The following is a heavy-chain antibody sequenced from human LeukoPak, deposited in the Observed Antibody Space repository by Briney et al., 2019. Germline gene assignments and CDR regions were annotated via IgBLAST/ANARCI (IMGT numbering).Heavy chain of an antibody. CDR3: ARESAAAGTFVY. J-gene: IGHJ4*02. Sequence: SVKVSCKASGGTFSSYAISWVRQAPGQGLEWMGGIIPIFGTTNFAQNFQGRVTTTTDESTSTAYMELSSLRSEDTAVYYCARESAAAGTFVYWGQGTLVTVSS. CDR1: GGTFSSYA. D-gene: IGHD6-13*01. CDR2: IIPIFGTT. V-gene: IGHV1-69*05.